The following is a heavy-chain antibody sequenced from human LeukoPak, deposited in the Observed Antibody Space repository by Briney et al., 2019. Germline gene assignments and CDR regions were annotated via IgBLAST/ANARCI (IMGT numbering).Heavy chain of an antibody. V-gene: IGHV4-61*02. CDR3: AREPKSHRWLPHKGNAFDI. CDR1: GGSISSGSYY. CDR2: IYTSGST. Sequence: SQTLSLTCTASGGSISSGSYYWSWIRQPAGKGLEWIGRIYTSGSTNYNPSLKSRVTISVDTSKNQFSLKLSSATAADTAVYYCAREPKSHRWLPHKGNAFDIWGQGTMVTVSS. J-gene: IGHJ3*02. D-gene: IGHD5-24*01.